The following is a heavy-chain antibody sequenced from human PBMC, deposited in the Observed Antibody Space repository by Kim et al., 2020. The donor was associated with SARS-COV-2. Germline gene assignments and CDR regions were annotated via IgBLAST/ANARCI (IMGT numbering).Heavy chain of an antibody. CDR3: AKDGAVAGTSAYFDY. CDR2: ISGSGGST. V-gene: IGHV3-23*01. D-gene: IGHD6-19*01. CDR1: GFTFSSYA. J-gene: IGHJ4*02. Sequence: GGSLRLSCAASGFTFSSYAMSWVRQAPGKGLEWVSAISGSGGSTYYADSVKGRFTISRDNSKNTLYLQMNSLRAEDTAVYYCAKDGAVAGTSAYFDYWGQGTLVTVSS.